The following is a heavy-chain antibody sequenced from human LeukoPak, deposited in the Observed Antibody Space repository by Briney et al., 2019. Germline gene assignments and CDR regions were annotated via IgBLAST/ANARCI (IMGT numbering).Heavy chain of an antibody. J-gene: IGHJ4*02. D-gene: IGHD6-19*01. CDR2: IYHSGST. V-gene: IGHV4-39*07. CDR3: ARTAVAVRSYFDY. CDR1: GGSISSSFYY. Sequence: PETLSLTCTVSGGSISSSFYYWGWIRQPPGKGLEWIGSIYHSGSTNYNPSLKSRVTISVDKSKNQFSLKLSSVTAADTAVYYCARTAVAVRSYFDYWGQGTLVTVSS.